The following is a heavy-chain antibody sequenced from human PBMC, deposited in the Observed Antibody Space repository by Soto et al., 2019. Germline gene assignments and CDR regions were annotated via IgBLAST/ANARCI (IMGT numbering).Heavy chain of an antibody. D-gene: IGHD3-3*01. CDR2: INHSGST. CDR3: ARATIFGVVIEVFYLDY. CDR1: GGSFSGYY. V-gene: IGHV4-34*01. Sequence: SETLSLTCAVYGGSFSGYYWSWIRQPPGKGLEWIGEINHSGSTNYNPSLKSRVTISVDTSKNQFSPKLSSVTAADTAVYYCARATIFGVVIEVFYLDYWGQGTLVTVSS. J-gene: IGHJ4*02.